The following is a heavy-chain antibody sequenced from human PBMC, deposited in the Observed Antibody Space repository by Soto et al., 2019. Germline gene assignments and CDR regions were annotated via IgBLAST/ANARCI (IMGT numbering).Heavy chain of an antibody. J-gene: IGHJ5*02. D-gene: IGHD2-8*01. Sequence: ASVKVSCKASGYTFTSYYMHWVRQAPGQGLEWMGIINPSGGSTSYAQKFQGRVTMTRDTSTSTVYMELSSLRSEDTAVYYCARGGLGLYCTNGVCLGALNWFDPWGQGTLVTVSS. CDR1: GYTFTSYY. V-gene: IGHV1-46*01. CDR3: ARGGLGLYCTNGVCLGALNWFDP. CDR2: INPSGGST.